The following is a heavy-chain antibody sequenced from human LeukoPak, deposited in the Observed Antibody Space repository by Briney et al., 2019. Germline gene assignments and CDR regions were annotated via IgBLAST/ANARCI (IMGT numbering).Heavy chain of an antibody. CDR2: ISSTSAYI. CDR1: GFTFSTYT. J-gene: IGHJ6*02. D-gene: IGHD4-17*01. Sequence: GGSLRLSCAASGFTFSTYTMNWVRQAPGKGLEWVSSISSTSAYIYYADSLKGRFTISRDNAKNSLYLQMNRLRAEDTAVYYCARPTGIFYYGMDVWGQGTTDTVSS. V-gene: IGHV3-21*06. CDR3: ARPTGIFYYGMDV.